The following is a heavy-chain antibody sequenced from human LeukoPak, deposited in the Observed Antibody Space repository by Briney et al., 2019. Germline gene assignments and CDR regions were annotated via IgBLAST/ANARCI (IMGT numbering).Heavy chain of an antibody. Sequence: PSETLSLTCAVYGGSFSGYYWSWIRQPPGKGLEWIGEINHSGSTNYNPSLKSRVTISVDTSKNQFSLKLSSVTAADTAVYYCATRGAVYYDSSGYDGYWGQGTLVTVSS. CDR2: INHSGST. J-gene: IGHJ4*02. CDR3: ATRGAVYYDSSGYDGY. CDR1: GGSFSGYY. V-gene: IGHV4-34*01. D-gene: IGHD3-22*01.